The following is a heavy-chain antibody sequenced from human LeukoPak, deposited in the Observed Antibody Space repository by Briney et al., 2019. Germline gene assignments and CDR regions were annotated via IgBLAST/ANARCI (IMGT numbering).Heavy chain of an antibody. D-gene: IGHD6-13*01. J-gene: IGHJ6*03. V-gene: IGHV3-48*01. CDR1: GFTFSSYS. CDR2: ISISSSTI. Sequence: PGGSLRLSCAASGFTFSSYSMNWVRQAPGKGLEWVSYISISSSTIYYADSVKGRFTISRDNAKNSLYLQMDSLRAEDTAVYYCARANKYSSSWYVYYYYYYMDVWGKGTTVTISS. CDR3: ARANKYSSSWYVYYYYYYMDV.